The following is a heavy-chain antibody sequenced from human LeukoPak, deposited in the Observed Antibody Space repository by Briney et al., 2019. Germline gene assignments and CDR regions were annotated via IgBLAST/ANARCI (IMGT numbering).Heavy chain of an antibody. J-gene: IGHJ1*01. CDR2: IEGGGHST. CDR3: AKDQGIQLWLKYFQH. V-gene: IGHV3-23*01. CDR1: GFIFGDFA. Sequence: PGGSLRLSCAASGFIFGDFAMDWVRQAPGKGLEWVSGIEGGGHSTHYADSVKGRFTISRDNSKSTLYLQMNSLRAEDTAVYYCAKDQGIQLWLKYFQHWGQGTLVTVSS. D-gene: IGHD5-18*01.